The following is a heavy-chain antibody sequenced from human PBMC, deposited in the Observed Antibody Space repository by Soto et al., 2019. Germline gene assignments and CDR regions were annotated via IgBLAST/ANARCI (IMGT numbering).Heavy chain of an antibody. CDR1: GFTFSSYG. Sequence: SLRLSCAASGFTFSSYGLHRVRQAPGKGLEWVAVIWYDGSNKYYADSVKGRFTISRDNSKNTLYLQMNSLRAEDTAVYYCARDGGCRDGYTVGCNWFDPWGQG. V-gene: IGHV3-33*01. J-gene: IGHJ5*02. CDR2: IWYDGSNK. CDR3: ARDGGCRDGYTVGCNWFDP. D-gene: IGHD5-12*01.